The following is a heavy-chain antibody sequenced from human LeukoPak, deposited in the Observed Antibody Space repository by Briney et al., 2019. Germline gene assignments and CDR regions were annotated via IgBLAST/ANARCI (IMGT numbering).Heavy chain of an antibody. D-gene: IGHD6-19*01. Sequence: GGSLRLSCAASGFTVSSNYMSWVRQAPGKGLEWVSVIYSGGSTYYADSVKGRFTIFRDNSKNTLYLQMNSLRAEDTAVYYCARDASGWYGLDYWGQGTLVTVSS. CDR1: GFTVSSNY. CDR2: IYSGGST. CDR3: ARDASGWYGLDY. V-gene: IGHV3-53*01. J-gene: IGHJ4*02.